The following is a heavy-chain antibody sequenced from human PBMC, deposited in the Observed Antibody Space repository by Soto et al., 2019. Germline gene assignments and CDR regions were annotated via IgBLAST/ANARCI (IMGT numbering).Heavy chain of an antibody. V-gene: IGHV3-48*02. Sequence: EVQLVESGGGLVQPGGSLSLSCAASGFTFSTYRMNWVRQAPGKGLEWVSYISSTSNTIYYADSVKGRFTISRDNAKNSLYLQMNSLRDEDTAVYYCARGSTDSYPGSRIFDFWGRGTLVTVSS. CDR3: ARGSTDSYPGSRIFDF. CDR2: ISSTSNTI. J-gene: IGHJ4*02. D-gene: IGHD3-10*01. CDR1: GFTFSTYR.